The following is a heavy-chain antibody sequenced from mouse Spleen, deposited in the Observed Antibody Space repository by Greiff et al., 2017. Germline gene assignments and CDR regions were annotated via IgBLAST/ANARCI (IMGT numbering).Heavy chain of an antibody. CDR1: GFSLTSYA. CDR3: ARNQLAIHYYGYAMDY. Sequence: VMLVESGPGLVAPSQSLSITCTVSGFSLTSYAISWVRQPPGKGLEWLGVIWTGGGTNYNSALKSRLSISKDNSKSQVFLKMNSLQTDDTARYYCARNQLAIHYYGYAMDYWGQGTSVTVSS. CDR2: IWTGGGT. D-gene: IGHD1-2*01. J-gene: IGHJ4*01. V-gene: IGHV2-9-1*01.